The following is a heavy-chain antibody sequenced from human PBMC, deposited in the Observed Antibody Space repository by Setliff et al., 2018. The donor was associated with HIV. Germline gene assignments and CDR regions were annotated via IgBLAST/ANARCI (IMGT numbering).Heavy chain of an antibody. CDR3: ARVSCSSWYSIPQYYCYSVDV. CDR1: GGSVSSGSYY. V-gene: IGHV4-61*01. J-gene: IGHJ6*03. Sequence: PSETLSLTCTVYGGSVSSGSYYWSWIRQPPGKGLEWIGYIYYRGSTKHNPSLKSRVTIALDTSKNQFSLRLSSVTAADTAVYYCARVSCSSWYSIPQYYCYSVDVWGNGTTVTVSS. D-gene: IGHD6-13*01. CDR2: IYYRGST.